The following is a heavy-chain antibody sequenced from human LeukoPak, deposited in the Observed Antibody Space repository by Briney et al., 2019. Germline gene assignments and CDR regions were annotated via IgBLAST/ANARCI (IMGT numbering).Heavy chain of an antibody. CDR2: ITGSGGNT. D-gene: IGHD6-13*01. J-gene: IGHJ4*02. CDR1: GFIFSDHY. V-gene: IGHV3-23*01. Sequence: GGSLRLSCAASGFIFSDHYMDWVRQAPGQGLEWVSAITGSGGNTYYTGSVKGRFTISRDNTKNTLYLQMNSLRAEDTAVYYCAKSGRTYSSSWYIYWGQGTLVTVSS. CDR3: AKSGRTYSSSWYIY.